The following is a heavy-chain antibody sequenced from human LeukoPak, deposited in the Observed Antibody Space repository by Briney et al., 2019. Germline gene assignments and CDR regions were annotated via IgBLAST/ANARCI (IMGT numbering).Heavy chain of an antibody. CDR3: AKATFASSWNLYFDY. CDR2: ISSSGGST. CDR1: GFSFSSYA. V-gene: IGHV3-23*01. J-gene: IGHJ4*02. Sequence: GGSLRLSCAASGFSFSSYAMSWVRQAPGKXLEWVSTISSSGGSTYYAESVKGRFNISRDNSKSTLYLQMNSLRAKDTAVYYCAKATFASSWNLYFDYWGQGTLVTVSS. D-gene: IGHD6-13*01.